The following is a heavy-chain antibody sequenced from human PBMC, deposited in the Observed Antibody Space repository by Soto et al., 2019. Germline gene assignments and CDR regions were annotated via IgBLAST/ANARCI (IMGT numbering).Heavy chain of an antibody. D-gene: IGHD3-16*01. CDR3: AITHEGAYDHGDY. J-gene: IGHJ4*02. V-gene: IGHV4-4*02. CDR1: GGSISSSNW. CDR2: IYHSGST. Sequence: PSETLSLTCAVSGGSISSSNWWSWVRQPPGKGLEWIGEIYHSGSTNYNPSLKSRVTISVDKSKNQFSLKLSSVTAADTAVYYCAITHEGAYDHGDYWGQGTLVTVSS.